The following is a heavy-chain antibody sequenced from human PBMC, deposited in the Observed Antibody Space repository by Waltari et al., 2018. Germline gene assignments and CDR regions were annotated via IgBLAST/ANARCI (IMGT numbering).Heavy chain of an antibody. CDR1: GGTFSSYE. Sequence: QVHLVQSGAEVKKPGSSVRVSCKASGGTFSSYEFNWVRQAPGQVLEWMGGISPICGTPIYAQKFQGRVTITADTATTTAYMELSSLRFEDTAVYYCARDPKGTTVIYDAFDLWGQGTMVSVSS. J-gene: IGHJ3*01. CDR3: ARDPKGTTVIYDAFDL. CDR2: ISPICGTP. D-gene: IGHD4-17*01. V-gene: IGHV1-69*14.